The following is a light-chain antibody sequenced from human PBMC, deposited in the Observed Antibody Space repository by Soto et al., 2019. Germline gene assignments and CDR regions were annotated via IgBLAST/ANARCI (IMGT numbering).Light chain of an antibody. CDR2: GAS. V-gene: IGKV3-20*01. CDR3: QQYGRSPPWT. J-gene: IGKJ1*01. Sequence: EIVLTQSPGTLYLSPGERATLSCRASQSVSSSYLAWYQQKPGQAPRLLIYGASSRATGIPDRFSGSGSGPDFPLTISRLEPEDCEVYYCQQYGRSPPWTFGQGPKVEIQ. CDR1: QSVSSSY.